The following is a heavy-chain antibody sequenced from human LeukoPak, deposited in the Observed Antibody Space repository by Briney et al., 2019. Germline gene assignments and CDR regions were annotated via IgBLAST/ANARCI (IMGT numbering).Heavy chain of an antibody. J-gene: IGHJ3*02. CDR1: GYTLTELS. Sequence: ASVKVSCKVSGYTLTELSMHWVRQAPGKGLEWMGGFDPEDGETIYAQKFQGRVTMTEDTSTDTAYMELSSLRSDDTAVYYCARGRDIVVVVAADDAFDIWGQGTMVTVSS. D-gene: IGHD2-15*01. V-gene: IGHV1-24*01. CDR2: FDPEDGET. CDR3: ARGRDIVVVVAADDAFDI.